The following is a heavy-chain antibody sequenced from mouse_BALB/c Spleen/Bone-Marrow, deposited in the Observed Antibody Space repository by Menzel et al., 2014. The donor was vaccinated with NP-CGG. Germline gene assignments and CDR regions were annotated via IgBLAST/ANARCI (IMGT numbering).Heavy chain of an antibody. J-gene: IGHJ2*01. CDR1: GFTFSDYY. CDR3: ARDVGLLRFDY. V-gene: IGHV7-3*02. D-gene: IGHD1-1*01. Sequence: EVQGVESGGGLVQPGGSLRLSCATSGFTFSDYYMSWVRQPPGKALEWLGFIRNKANGYTTEYSASVKGRLTISRDNSQSILYLQMNTLRAEDSATYYCARDVGLLRFDYWGQGTTLTVSS. CDR2: IRNKANGYTT.